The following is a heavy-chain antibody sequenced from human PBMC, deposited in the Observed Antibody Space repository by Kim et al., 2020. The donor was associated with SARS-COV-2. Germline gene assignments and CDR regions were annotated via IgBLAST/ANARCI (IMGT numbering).Heavy chain of an antibody. CDR3: AGARGGMDV. V-gene: IGHV3-30*03. D-gene: IGHD3-10*01. CDR2: ISYDGSNK. Sequence: GGSLRLSCAASGFTFSSYGMHWVRQAPGKGPEWVAVISYDGSNKYYADSVKGRFTISRDNSKNTLYLQMNSLRAEDTAVYYCAGARGGMDVWGQGTTVTV. CDR1: GFTFSSYG. J-gene: IGHJ6*02.